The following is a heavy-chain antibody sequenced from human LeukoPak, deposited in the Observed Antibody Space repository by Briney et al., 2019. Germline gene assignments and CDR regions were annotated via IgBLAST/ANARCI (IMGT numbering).Heavy chain of an antibody. D-gene: IGHD3-16*01. CDR3: ARTPVPNYGSMDV. J-gene: IGHJ6*02. CDR1: GGSISSYY. V-gene: IGHV4-59*12. CDR2: IYYSGST. Sequence: SETLSLTCTVSGGSISSYYWSWIRQPPGKELEWIGYIYYSGSTNYNPSLRSRVTMSIDTSKNQFSLKLGSVTAADTAVYYCARTPVPNYGSMDVWGQGTTVTVSS.